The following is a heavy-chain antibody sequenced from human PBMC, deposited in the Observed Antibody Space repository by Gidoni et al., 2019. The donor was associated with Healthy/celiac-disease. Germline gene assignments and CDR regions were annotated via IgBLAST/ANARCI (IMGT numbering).Heavy chain of an antibody. Sequence: QVQLVQSGAEVKKPGSSVKVSCQASGGTFSSYAISWVRQAPGQGLEWMGGIIPIFGTANYVQKFQGRVTITADKSTSTAYMELSSLRSEDTAVYYCARDWGDDFPTTVTNGGPLWLWGQGTMVTVSS. J-gene: IGHJ3*01. CDR3: ARDWGDDFPTTVTNGGPLWL. V-gene: IGHV1-69*06. CDR1: GGTFSSYA. CDR2: IIPIFGTA. D-gene: IGHD4-17*01.